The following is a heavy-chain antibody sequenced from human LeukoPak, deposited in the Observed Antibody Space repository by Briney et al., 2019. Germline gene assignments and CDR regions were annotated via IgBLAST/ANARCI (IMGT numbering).Heavy chain of an antibody. V-gene: IGHV4-59*01. CDR2: VYHSGSI. CDR3: VSSYGGYVLDY. Sequence: PSETLSLTCTVSGGSISSYSWNWIRQSPGKGLEWIGRVYHSGSINYNPSLKRRVTISVDTSKNQFSLNLSSVTAADTAVYYCVSSYGGYVLDYWGQGTLVIVSS. CDR1: GGSISSYS. D-gene: IGHD5-12*01. J-gene: IGHJ4*02.